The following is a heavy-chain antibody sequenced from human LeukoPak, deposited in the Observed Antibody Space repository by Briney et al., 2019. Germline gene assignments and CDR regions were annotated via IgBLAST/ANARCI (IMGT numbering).Heavy chain of an antibody. D-gene: IGHD2-8*02. CDR1: GGSISSYY. J-gene: IGHJ5*02. CDR2: IYYSGST. Sequence: SETLSLTCTVSGGSISSYYWSWIRQPPAKGLEWIGNIYYSGSTNYNPSLKSRVTISVDTSKYQFCMKLSSMTAADTAVYYGARLLANNWFDPWGQGTLVTVSS. CDR3: ARLLANNWFDP. V-gene: IGHV4-59*01.